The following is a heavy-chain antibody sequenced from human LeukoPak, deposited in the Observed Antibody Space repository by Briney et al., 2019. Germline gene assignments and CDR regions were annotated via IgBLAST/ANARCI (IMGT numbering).Heavy chain of an antibody. V-gene: IGHV4-4*09. Sequence: PSETLSLTCTVSGGSISSYYWSWIRQPPGKGLEWIGYIYTSGSTNYNPSLKSRVTISVDTSKNQFSLKLSSVTAADTAVYYCARQRSYYDFCSGYPTYYYYMDVWGKGTTVTVSS. CDR1: GGSISSYY. J-gene: IGHJ6*03. D-gene: IGHD3-3*01. CDR3: ARQRSYYDFCSGYPTYYYYMDV. CDR2: IYTSGST.